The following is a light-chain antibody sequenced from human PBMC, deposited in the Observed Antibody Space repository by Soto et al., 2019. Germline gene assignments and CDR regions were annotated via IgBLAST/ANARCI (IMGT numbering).Light chain of an antibody. CDR1: SSDVGGYSY. V-gene: IGLV2-14*03. Sequence: QSALTQPASVSGSPGQSITISCSGTSSDVGGYSYVSWYQHHPGKAPKLMIYDVSNRPSGVSNRFSGSKSGNTASLTLSGLQAEDEAGYYCSSYTSSSTYVFGTGTKLTVL. CDR2: DVS. CDR3: SSYTSSSTYV. J-gene: IGLJ1*01.